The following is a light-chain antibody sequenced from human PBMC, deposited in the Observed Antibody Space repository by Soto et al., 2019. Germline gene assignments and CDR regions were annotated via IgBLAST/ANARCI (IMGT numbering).Light chain of an antibody. CDR2: DVS. J-gene: IGLJ2*01. CDR3: SSYTSISTVV. V-gene: IGLV2-14*01. CDR1: SSDVGGYNY. Sequence: QSVLTQPASVSGSPGQSITISCTGTSSDVGGYNYVSWYQQHPGKAPKLMIYDVSNRPSGDSNRFSGSKSGNTASLTISGLQAEDEADYYCSSYTSISTVVFGGGTKLTVL.